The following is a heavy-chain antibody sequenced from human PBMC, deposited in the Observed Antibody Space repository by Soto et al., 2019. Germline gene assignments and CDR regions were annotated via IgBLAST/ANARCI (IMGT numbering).Heavy chain of an antibody. J-gene: IGHJ5*02. CDR2: IGTLSDT. D-gene: IGHD3-10*01. CDR3: ARGRSFSYDSTPPPMFDP. V-gene: IGHV3-13*01. CDR1: GFTFSTFD. Sequence: QAGGSLRLSCAGSGFTFSTFDIHWVRQAPGKGLEWVSGIGTLSDTFYAASVQGRFTISRQNAKNSVYLQMNSLRAGDTAFYYCARGRSFSYDSTPPPMFDPWGQGTLVTVSS.